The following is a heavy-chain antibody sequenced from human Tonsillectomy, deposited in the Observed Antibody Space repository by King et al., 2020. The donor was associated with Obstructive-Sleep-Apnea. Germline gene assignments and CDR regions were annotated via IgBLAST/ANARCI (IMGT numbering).Heavy chain of an antibody. V-gene: IGHV3-30-3*01. CDR2: ISYDGSNK. CDR1: GFTFSSYA. Sequence: VQLVESGGGVVQPGRSLRLSCAASGFTFSSYAMHWVRQAPGKGLEWVAVISYDGSNKYYTDSVKGRFTISRDNSKNTLYLQMNSLRAEDTAVYYCARVEDIVVVPAAMDFYYGLDVWGQGPTVTVSS. CDR3: ARVEDIVVVPAAMDFYYGLDV. J-gene: IGHJ6*02. D-gene: IGHD2-2*01.